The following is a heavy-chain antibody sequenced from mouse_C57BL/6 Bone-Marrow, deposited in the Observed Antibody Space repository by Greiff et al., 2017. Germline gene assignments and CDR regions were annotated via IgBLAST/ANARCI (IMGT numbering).Heavy chain of an antibody. CDR3: ARGEDYDGFDY. V-gene: IGHV1-19*01. D-gene: IGHD2-4*01. Sequence: EVQGVESGPVLVKPGASVKMSCKASGYTFTDYYMNWVKQSHGKSLEWIGVINPYNGGTSYNQKFKGKATLTVDKSSSTAYMELNSLTSEDSAVYYGARGEDYDGFDYWGQGTTLTVSS. CDR1: GYTFTDYY. J-gene: IGHJ2*01. CDR2: INPYNGGT.